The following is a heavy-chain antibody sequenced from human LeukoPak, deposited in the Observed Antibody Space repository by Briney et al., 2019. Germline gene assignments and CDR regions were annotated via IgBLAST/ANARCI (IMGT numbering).Heavy chain of an antibody. CDR2: INPNSGGT. Sequence: GASVKVSCKASGYTFTGYYMHWVRQAPGQGLEWMGWINPNSGGTNYAQKFQGWVTMTRDTSISTAYMELSRLRSDDTAVYYCARSIGYSYGYGWFDPWGQGTLVTVSS. V-gene: IGHV1-2*04. CDR3: ARSIGYSYGYGWFDP. CDR1: GYTFTGYY. J-gene: IGHJ5*02. D-gene: IGHD5-18*01.